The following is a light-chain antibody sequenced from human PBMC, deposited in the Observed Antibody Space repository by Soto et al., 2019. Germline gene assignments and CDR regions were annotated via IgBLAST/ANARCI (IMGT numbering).Light chain of an antibody. Sequence: QSVLSQPPSASGTPGQRVTISCSGGSSTMGTNNVNWYRQVAGAAPKLLIYSNNLRPSGVPDRFSGSKSDTSASLAISGLQSDDEADYYCAAWDDSLNGYWVFGGGTKLTVL. V-gene: IGLV1-44*01. CDR2: SNN. J-gene: IGLJ3*02. CDR1: SSTMGTNN. CDR3: AAWDDSLNGYWV.